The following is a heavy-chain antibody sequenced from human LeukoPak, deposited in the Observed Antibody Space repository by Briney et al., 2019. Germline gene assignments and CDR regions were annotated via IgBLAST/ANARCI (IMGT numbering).Heavy chain of an antibody. Sequence: SETLSLTCSVSGGSISGYYWSWIRQPPGKGLEWIGFIYYNGSTNYNPSLKSQITISVDTSKSQFSLKLNSVTAADTAIFYCARIRRYDYDGFRPGWVYWYFDVWGRGTLVTVSS. CDR3: ARIRRYDYDGFRPGWVYWYFDV. J-gene: IGHJ2*01. D-gene: IGHD4-23*01. CDR1: GGSISGYY. V-gene: IGHV4-59*01. CDR2: IYYNGST.